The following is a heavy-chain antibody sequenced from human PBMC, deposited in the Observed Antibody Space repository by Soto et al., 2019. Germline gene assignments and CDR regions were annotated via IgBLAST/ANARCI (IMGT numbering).Heavy chain of an antibody. CDR1: GYTFTSYA. J-gene: IGHJ6*02. CDR3: ARSFREGYCTNGVCYTDYYYGMDV. Sequence: GASVKVSCKASGYTFTSYAMYWVRQAPGQRLEWMGWINAGNGNTKYSQKFQGRVTITRDTSASTAYMELSSLRSEDTAVYYCARSFREGYCTNGVCYTDYYYGMDVWGQGTTVTVSS. D-gene: IGHD2-8*01. CDR2: INAGNGNT. V-gene: IGHV1-3*01.